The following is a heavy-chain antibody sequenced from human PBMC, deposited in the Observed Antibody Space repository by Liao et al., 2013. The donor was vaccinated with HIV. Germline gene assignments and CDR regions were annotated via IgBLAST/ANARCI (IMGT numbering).Heavy chain of an antibody. D-gene: IGHD3-16*01. CDR3: ARGGTLITNWFNP. J-gene: IGHJ5*02. CDR2: VYHSGST. CDR1: GASLYNYY. V-gene: IGHV4-59*01. Sequence: QVQLQESGPGLLKPSETLSLTCTVSGASLYNYYWNWIRLPPGXGLEWIGYVYHSGSTNYNPSLKSRVTISVDTSKNQFSLRLTSVTAADTAVYYCARGGTLITNWFNPWGQGTLVTVSS.